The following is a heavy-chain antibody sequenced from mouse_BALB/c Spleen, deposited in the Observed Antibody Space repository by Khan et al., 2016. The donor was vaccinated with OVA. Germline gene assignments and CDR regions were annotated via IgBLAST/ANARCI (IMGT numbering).Heavy chain of an antibody. D-gene: IGHD3-1*01. V-gene: IGHV10-1*02. J-gene: IGHJ2*01. CDR2: IRNKSNNYAT. CDR1: GFTFNTYA. CDR3: VRSSGYYYDY. Sequence: VQLVESGGGLVQPKGSLKLACAASGFTFNTYAMNWVRQAPGKGLEWVAHIRNKSNNYATYYADSVKDRFTISRDDSQTMLYLQMSNLKTEDTAMYYCVRSSGYYYDYWGQGTTLTVSS.